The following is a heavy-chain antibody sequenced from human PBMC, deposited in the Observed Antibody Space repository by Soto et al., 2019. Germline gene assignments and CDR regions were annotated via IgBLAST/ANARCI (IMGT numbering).Heavy chain of an antibody. CDR3: ARSYTGGWSRGGYFDY. Sequence: PGGSLRLSCVASGFTFSSYDMNWVRQAPGKGPEWVSHISGSGTTIYYADSVRGRFTISRDNAKNSLYLQMNSLRAEDRAIYYCARSYTGGWSRGGYFDYWCQGTLVTVSS. V-gene: IGHV3-48*03. J-gene: IGHJ4*02. CDR2: ISGSGTTI. CDR1: GFTFSSYD. D-gene: IGHD6-19*01.